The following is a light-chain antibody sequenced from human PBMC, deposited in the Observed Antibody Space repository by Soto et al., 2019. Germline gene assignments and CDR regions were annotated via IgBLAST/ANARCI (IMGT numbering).Light chain of an antibody. CDR2: GAS. CDR3: QKYNSAPLT. CDR1: QNVSTW. V-gene: IGKV1-12*01. J-gene: IGKJ4*01. Sequence: DIQITQSPSSVSASVGDRVTVTCRASQNVSTWLTWYQQTPGKAPNLLIYGASTLQRGVPSRFSGSGSGTDFTLTISSLQPEDVAAYYCQKYNSAPLTFGGGTKVDIK.